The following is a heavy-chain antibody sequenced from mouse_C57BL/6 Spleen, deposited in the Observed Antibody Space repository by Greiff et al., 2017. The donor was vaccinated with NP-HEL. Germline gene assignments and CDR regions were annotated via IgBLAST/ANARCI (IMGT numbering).Heavy chain of an antibody. CDR2: IRHKANGYTT. V-gene: IGHV7-3*01. J-gene: IGHJ2*01. CDR3: ARSPHYYGSTYYFDY. D-gene: IGHD1-1*01. Sequence: EVKLVESGGGLVQPGGSLSLSCAASGFTFTDYYMSWVRQPPGKALEWLGFIRHKANGYTTEYSASVKGRFTISRDNSQSILYLQMNALRAEDNATYYCARSPHYYGSTYYFDYWGQGTTLTVSS. CDR1: GFTFTDYY.